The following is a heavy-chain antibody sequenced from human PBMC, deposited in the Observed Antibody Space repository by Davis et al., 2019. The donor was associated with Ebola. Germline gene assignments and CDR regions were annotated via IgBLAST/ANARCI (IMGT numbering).Heavy chain of an antibody. V-gene: IGHV3-7*03. CDR1: GFTFSSYW. J-gene: IGHJ5*02. D-gene: IGHD2-2*02. Sequence: GESLKTPCAAPGFTFSSYWMSWVPQAPGKGLEWVANIKQDGSAKYYVDSLKGRFTISRDNANNSLSLQMNSLRAEATAVYYCARLSGTTEVNQLLYDHWFDPWGQGTLVTVSS. CDR3: ARLSGTTEVNQLLYDHWFDP. CDR2: IKQDGSAK.